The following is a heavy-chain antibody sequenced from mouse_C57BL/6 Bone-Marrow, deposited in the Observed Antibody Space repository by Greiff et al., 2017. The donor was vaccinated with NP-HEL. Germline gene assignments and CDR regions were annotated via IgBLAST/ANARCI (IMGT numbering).Heavy chain of an antibody. J-gene: IGHJ3*01. Sequence: QVQLQQPGAELVRPGSSVKLSCKASGYTFTSYWMDWVKQRPGQGLEWIGNIYPSDSETHYTQKFKDKATLTVDKSSSTAYMQLSSLTSEDSAVYYCARWNSSGYSYWGQGTLVTVSA. V-gene: IGHV1-61*01. D-gene: IGHD3-2*02. CDR1: GYTFTSYW. CDR3: ARWNSSGYSY. CDR2: IYPSDSET.